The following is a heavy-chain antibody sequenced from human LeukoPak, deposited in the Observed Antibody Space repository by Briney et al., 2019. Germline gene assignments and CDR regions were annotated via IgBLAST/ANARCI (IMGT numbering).Heavy chain of an antibody. CDR3: AKTPANYYDSSGYWSHFDY. Sequence: PGGSLRLSCAASGFTFSSYAMSWVRQAPGKGLEWVSAISGCGGSTYYADSVKGRFTISRDNSKNTLYPQMNSLRAEDTAVYYCAKTPANYYDSSGYWSHFDYWGQGTLVTVSS. V-gene: IGHV3-23*01. CDR1: GFTFSSYA. J-gene: IGHJ4*02. D-gene: IGHD3-22*01. CDR2: ISGCGGST.